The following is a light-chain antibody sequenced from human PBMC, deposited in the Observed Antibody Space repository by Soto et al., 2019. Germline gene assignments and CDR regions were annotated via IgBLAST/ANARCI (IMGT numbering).Light chain of an antibody. Sequence: ETVMTQSPGTLSLSPGERATLSCRASQSVSSGYLAWYQQKPGQAPRLLIFGASNTATGIPDRFTGSGSGTDFTITISRLEPEDFAVYYCQQYGISQNTFGQGTKLEIK. J-gene: IGKJ2*01. CDR3: QQYGISQNT. V-gene: IGKV3-20*01. CDR2: GAS. CDR1: QSVSSGY.